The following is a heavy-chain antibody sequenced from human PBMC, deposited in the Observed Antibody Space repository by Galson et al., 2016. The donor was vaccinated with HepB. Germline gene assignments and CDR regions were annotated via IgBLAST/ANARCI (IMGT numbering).Heavy chain of an antibody. CDR1: GFTFGSYW. V-gene: IGHV3-7*04. D-gene: IGHD6-19*01. J-gene: IGHJ2*01. Sequence: LRLSCAASGFTFGSYWMSWVRQAPGIGLEWVAKINKDGSGKYYLDSERGRFSISSDNAKNSQLLQMTSLRAEDTAVYYCARDSIAMPGTNWYFDLWGRGTLVTVSS. CDR3: ARDSIAMPGTNWYFDL. CDR2: INKDGSGK.